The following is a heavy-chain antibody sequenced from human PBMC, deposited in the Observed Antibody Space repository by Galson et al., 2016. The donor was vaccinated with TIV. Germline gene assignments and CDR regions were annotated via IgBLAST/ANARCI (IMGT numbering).Heavy chain of an antibody. J-gene: IGHJ4*02. V-gene: IGHV3-20*04. CDR3: ARVASCGGTCYYFDY. CDR2: VQWNGAGT. CDR1: GFNFDDYD. Sequence: SLRLSCAASGFNFDDYDMTWVRQGPGKGLEWVSGVQWNGAGTSYADSVKGRFTISRDRAKNSLYLQMNSLGAEDTALYYCARVASCGGTCYYFDYWGQGTLVTAAS. D-gene: IGHD2-21*02.